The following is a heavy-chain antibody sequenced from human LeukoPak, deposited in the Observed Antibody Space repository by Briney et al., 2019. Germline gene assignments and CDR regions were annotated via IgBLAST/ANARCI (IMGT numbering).Heavy chain of an antibody. D-gene: IGHD4-17*01. V-gene: IGHV3-21*01. J-gene: IGHJ3*02. CDR3: ARDRIIYGDYGDAFDI. Sequence: GGSLRLSCAASGFTFSSYAMNWVRQAPGRGLEWVSSISSSSSYIYYADSLKGRFTISRDNAKNSLYLQMNSLRAEDTAVYFCARDRIIYGDYGDAFDIWGQGTMVTVSS. CDR1: GFTFSSYA. CDR2: ISSSSSYI.